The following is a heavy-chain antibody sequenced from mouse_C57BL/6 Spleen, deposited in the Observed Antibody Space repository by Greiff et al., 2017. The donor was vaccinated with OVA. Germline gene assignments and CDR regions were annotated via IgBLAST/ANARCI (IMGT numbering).Heavy chain of an antibody. CDR3: ARRGGSSLYYFDY. Sequence: VQLQQPGAELVRPGTSVKLSCKASGYTFTSYWMHWVKQRPGQGLEWIGVIDPSDSYTNYNQKFKGKATLTVDTSSSTACMQLSSLTSEDSAVYYCARRGGSSLYYFDYWGQGTTLTVSS. CDR2: IDPSDSYT. D-gene: IGHD1-1*01. V-gene: IGHV1-59*01. J-gene: IGHJ2*01. CDR1: GYTFTSYW.